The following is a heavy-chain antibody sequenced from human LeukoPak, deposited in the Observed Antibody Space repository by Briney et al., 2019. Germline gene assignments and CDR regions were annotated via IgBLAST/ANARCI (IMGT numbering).Heavy chain of an antibody. CDR3: AKGEGSGSYGVTAFDI. Sequence: HPGGSLRLSCAASGFTFSSYAMSWVRQAPGKGLEWVSAISGSGGSTYYADSAKGRFTISRDNSKNTLYLQMNSLRAEDTAVYYCAKGEGSGSYGVTAFDIWGQGTMVTVSS. V-gene: IGHV3-23*01. D-gene: IGHD1-26*01. CDR2: ISGSGGST. CDR1: GFTFSSYA. J-gene: IGHJ3*02.